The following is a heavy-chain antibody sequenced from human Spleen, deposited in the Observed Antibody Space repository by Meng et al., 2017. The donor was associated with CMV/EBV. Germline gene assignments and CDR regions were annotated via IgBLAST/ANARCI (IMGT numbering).Heavy chain of an antibody. J-gene: IGHJ4*02. D-gene: IGHD6-25*01. CDR3: ARGLGSSGTPPDY. Sequence: QVQLVQSGAEVKKPGASVKVSCKASGYTFTGYSLHWVRQAPGQGLEWMGWMNPNSGNTGYAQKFQGRVTMTRDTSISTAYMELSSLRSEDTAVYCCARGLGSSGTPPDYWGQGTLVTVSS. CDR2: MNPNSGNT. V-gene: IGHV1-8*02. CDR1: GYTFTGYS.